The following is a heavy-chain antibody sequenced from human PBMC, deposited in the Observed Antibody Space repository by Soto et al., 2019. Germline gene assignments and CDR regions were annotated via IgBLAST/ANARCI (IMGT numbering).Heavy chain of an antibody. D-gene: IGHD5-18*01. V-gene: IGHV3-30*18. CDR3: AKSADTAMVKSPFDP. CDR2: ISYDGSNK. J-gene: IGHJ5*02. Sequence: ESGGGVVQPGRSLRLSCAASGFTFSSYGMHWVRQAPGKGLEWVAVISYDGSNKYYADSVKGRFTISRDNSKNTLYLQMNSLRAEDTAVYYCAKSADTAMVKSPFDPWGQGTLVTVSS. CDR1: GFTFSSYG.